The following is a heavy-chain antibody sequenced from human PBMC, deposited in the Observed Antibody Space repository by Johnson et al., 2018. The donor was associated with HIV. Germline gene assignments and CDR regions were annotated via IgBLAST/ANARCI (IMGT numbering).Heavy chain of an antibody. V-gene: IGHV3-7*03. CDR3: TTLWGSPDAFDI. Sequence: VQLVESGGGVVQPGRSLRLSCAASGFTFSSYWMSWVRQAPGKGLEWVANIKQDGSEKYYVDSVKGRFTISRDNAKNSLYLQMNSLRAEDTAVYYCTTLWGSPDAFDIWGQGTMVTVSS. CDR2: IKQDGSEK. J-gene: IGHJ3*02. D-gene: IGHD3-16*01. CDR1: GFTFSSYW.